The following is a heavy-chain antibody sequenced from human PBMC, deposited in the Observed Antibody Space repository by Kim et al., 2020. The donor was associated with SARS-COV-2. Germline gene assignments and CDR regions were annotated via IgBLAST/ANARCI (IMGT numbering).Heavy chain of an antibody. CDR2: IYYSGST. J-gene: IGHJ4*02. V-gene: IGHV4-31*03. D-gene: IGHD3-3*01. Sequence: LSLTCTVSGGSISSGGYYWSWIRQHPGKGLEWIGYIYYSGSTYYNPSLKSRVTISVDTSKNQFSLKLSSVTAADTAVYYCARGILITIFGVVAHLDYWGQGTLVTVSS. CDR3: ARGILITIFGVVAHLDY. CDR1: GGSISSGGYY.